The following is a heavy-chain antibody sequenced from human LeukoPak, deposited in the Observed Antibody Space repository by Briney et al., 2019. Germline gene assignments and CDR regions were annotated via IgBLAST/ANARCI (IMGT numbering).Heavy chain of an antibody. D-gene: IGHD3-16*02. CDR3: ARIYYDYVWGSYRRKNYFDY. Sequence: ASVKVSCKASGYTFTSYGISWVRQAPGQGLEWMGWISAYNGNTNYAQKLQGRVTMTTDTSTSTAYMELRSLRSDDTAVCYCARIYYDYVWGSYRRKNYFDYWGQGTLVTVSS. CDR2: ISAYNGNT. V-gene: IGHV1-18*01. J-gene: IGHJ4*02. CDR1: GYTFTSYG.